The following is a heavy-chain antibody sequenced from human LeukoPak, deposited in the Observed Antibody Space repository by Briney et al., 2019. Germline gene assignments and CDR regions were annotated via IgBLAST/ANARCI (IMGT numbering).Heavy chain of an antibody. D-gene: IGHD3-22*01. CDR2: IYHSGST. V-gene: IGHV4-30-2*01. CDR1: GGSISSGGYS. J-gene: IGHJ4*02. CDR3: ARSGGDNYYDSSGYLY. Sequence: SETLSLTCAVSGGSISSGGYSWSWIRQPPGKGLEWIGYIYHSGSTYYNPSLKSRATISVDRSKNQFSLKLSSVTAADTAVYYCARSGGDNYYDSSGYLYWGQGTLVTVSS.